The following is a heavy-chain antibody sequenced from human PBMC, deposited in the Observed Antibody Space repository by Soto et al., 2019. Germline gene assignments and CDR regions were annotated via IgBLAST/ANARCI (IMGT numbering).Heavy chain of an antibody. D-gene: IGHD6-19*01. CDR2: ISAYNGNT. Sequence: QVQLVQSGAEVKKPGASVKVSCKASGYTFTSYGISWVRQAPGQGLEWMGWISAYNGNTNCEPQLQGRVTMTTDTSTSTAYMEVTSLRSDATAVYYCARALQWLVWDLDYWGQGTLVIVCS. CDR1: GYTFTSYG. V-gene: IGHV1-18*01. CDR3: ARALQWLVWDLDY. J-gene: IGHJ4*02.